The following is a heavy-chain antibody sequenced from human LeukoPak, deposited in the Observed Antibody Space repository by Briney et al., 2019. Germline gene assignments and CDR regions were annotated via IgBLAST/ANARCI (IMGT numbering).Heavy chain of an antibody. V-gene: IGHV4-30-4*01. CDR3: AKTGWRGGGTFNEFDP. D-gene: IGHD1-14*01. CDR2: IYSNGTT. CDR1: GGSISIGDFK. J-gene: IGHJ5*02. Sequence: PSETLSLTCAVSGGSISIGDFKWSWIRQSPGKGLEWIGYIYSNGTTYSNPSLKSRLTISIYTSRNQFSLTLISVTAADTAVYYCAKTGWRGGGTFNEFDPWGQGTLVTVSS.